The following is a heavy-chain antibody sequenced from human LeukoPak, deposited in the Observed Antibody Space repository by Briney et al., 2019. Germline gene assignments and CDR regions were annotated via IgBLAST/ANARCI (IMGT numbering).Heavy chain of an antibody. CDR3: AREAYYNWNRPFDP. CDR2: IRSKAYGGTT. J-gene: IGHJ5*02. V-gene: IGHV3-49*03. Sequence: GGSLRLSCTAPGFTFGDYAMSWFRQAPGKGLEWVGFIRSKAYGGTTEYAASVKGRFTISRDDSKSIAYLQMNSLRAEDTAVYYCAREAYYNWNRPFDPWGQGTLVTVSS. D-gene: IGHD1-20*01. CDR1: GFTFGDYA.